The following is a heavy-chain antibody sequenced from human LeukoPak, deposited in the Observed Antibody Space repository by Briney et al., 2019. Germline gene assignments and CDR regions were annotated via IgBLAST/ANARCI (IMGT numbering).Heavy chain of an antibody. CDR3: ARDAVDTANAV. D-gene: IGHD5-18*01. J-gene: IGHJ6*02. CDR1: GFTFTTYW. V-gene: IGHV3-74*01. CDR2: INSVGSIT. Sequence: GGSLRLSCAASGFTFTTYWMHWVRQAPGKGLVWVSHINSVGSITSYADSVKGRFTISRDNAKNTLYLQMNSLRAEDTAVYYCARDAVDTANAVWGQGTTVTVSS.